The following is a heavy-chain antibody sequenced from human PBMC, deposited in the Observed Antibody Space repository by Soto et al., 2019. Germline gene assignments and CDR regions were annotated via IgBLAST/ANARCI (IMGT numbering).Heavy chain of an antibody. D-gene: IGHD3-3*01. Sequence: QVQLVQSGAEVKKPGASVKVSCKASGYTFTSYAMHWVRQAPGQRLEWMGWINAGNGNTKYSQKFQGRVTITRETPATTAYMELSSLRSEDTAVYCCARGWSLYGYFDICGRGTLVTVSS. CDR2: INAGNGNT. CDR1: GYTFTSYA. V-gene: IGHV1-3*01. CDR3: ARGWSLYGYFDI. J-gene: IGHJ2*01.